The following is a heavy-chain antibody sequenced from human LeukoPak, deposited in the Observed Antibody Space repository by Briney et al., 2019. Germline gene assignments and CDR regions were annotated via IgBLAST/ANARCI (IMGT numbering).Heavy chain of an antibody. D-gene: IGHD3-10*01. J-gene: IGHJ4*02. V-gene: IGHV3-33*01. CDR1: GFIFSSYG. CDR2: IWYDGSNK. CDR3: ASNYGSGGGIYYFDY. Sequence: GRSLRLSCAASGFIFSSYGMHWVRQTPGKGLEWVAVIWYDGSNKYYADSVKGRFTVSRDNSKNTLYLQMNSLRSEYTAVYYCASNYGSGGGIYYFDYWGQGTLVTVSS.